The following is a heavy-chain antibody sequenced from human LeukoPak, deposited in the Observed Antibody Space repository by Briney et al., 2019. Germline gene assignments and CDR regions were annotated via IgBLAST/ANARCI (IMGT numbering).Heavy chain of an antibody. CDR3: ASSIAAAGAFDP. CDR1: GGSISSYY. J-gene: IGHJ5*02. Sequence: SETLSLTCTVSGGSISSYYWSWIRQPAGKGLEWIGRIYTSGSTNYNPSLKSRVTISVDTSKNQFSLKLSSVTAADTAVYYCASSIAAAGAFDPWGQGTLVTVSS. V-gene: IGHV4-4*07. D-gene: IGHD6-13*01. CDR2: IYTSGST.